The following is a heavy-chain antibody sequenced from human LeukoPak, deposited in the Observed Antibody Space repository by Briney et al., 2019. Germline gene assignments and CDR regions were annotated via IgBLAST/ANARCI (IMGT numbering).Heavy chain of an antibody. V-gene: IGHV1-18*01. CDR2: ISAYNGNT. D-gene: IGHD6-19*01. CDR3: ARVDSSGWYSYHYYYGMDV. Sequence: ASVKVSCKASGYTFTSYGISWVRQAPGQGLEWMGWISAYNGNTNYAQKLQGRVTMTTDTSTSTAYMELRSLRSDDTAVYYCARVDSSGWYSYHYYYGMDVWGQGTTVTVSS. J-gene: IGHJ6*02. CDR1: GYTFTSYG.